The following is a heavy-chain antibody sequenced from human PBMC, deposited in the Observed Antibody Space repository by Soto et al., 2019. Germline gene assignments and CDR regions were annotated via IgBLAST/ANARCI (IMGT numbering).Heavy chain of an antibody. Sequence: SETLSLTCTVSGGSVSSSSYYWGWIRQPPGKGLEWIGSISYSGSTNYNPSLKSRVTISVDTSKNQFSLNVSSVTAADTAVYYCARVKWFGESRFDYWGQGTLVTVSS. J-gene: IGHJ4*02. CDR2: ISYSGST. V-gene: IGHV4-39*07. CDR3: ARVKWFGESRFDY. CDR1: GGSVSSSSYY. D-gene: IGHD3-10*01.